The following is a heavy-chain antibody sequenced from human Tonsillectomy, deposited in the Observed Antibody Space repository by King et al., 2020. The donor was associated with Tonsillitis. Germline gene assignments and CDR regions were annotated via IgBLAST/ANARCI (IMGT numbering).Heavy chain of an antibody. CDR1: GFTFSNFG. Sequence: VQLVESGGGLVQPGGSLRLSCAASGFTFSNFGMNWVRQAPGKGLEWVSIIHRRGSPTYYGDPVKGLFTISRDDSKNTLYLQINSLRDAYTAVYYCAKDREDRSALPIFDYGGQGILVTVSS. V-gene: IGHV3-23*03. D-gene: IGHD3-22*01. J-gene: IGHJ4*02. CDR3: AKDREDRSALPIFDY. CDR2: IHRRGSPT.